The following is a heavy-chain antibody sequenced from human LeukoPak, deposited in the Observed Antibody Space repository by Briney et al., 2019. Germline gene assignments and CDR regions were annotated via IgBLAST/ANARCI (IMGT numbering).Heavy chain of an antibody. J-gene: IGHJ4*02. V-gene: IGHV4-38-2*02. CDR1: GYSISSGSY. CDR2: IYYSGST. D-gene: IGHD5-24*01. CDR3: ARSKDVRMGSKRGIEMDY. Sequence: PSETLSLTCSVSGYSISSGSYWGWIRQPPGKGLEWIGYIYYSGSTNYNPSLKSRVTISVDTSKNQFSLKLSSVTAADTAVYYCARSKDVRMGSKRGIEMDYWGQGTLVTVSS.